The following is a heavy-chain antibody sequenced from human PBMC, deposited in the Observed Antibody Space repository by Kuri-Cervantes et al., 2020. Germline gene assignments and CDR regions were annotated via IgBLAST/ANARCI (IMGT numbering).Heavy chain of an antibody. CDR1: GYTFFNYA. Sequence: ASVKVSCKTSGYTFFNYAISWVRQAPGQGLEWMGWINPNSGGTNYAQKFQGRVTMTRETSISTAYMELSWLRSDDTAVYYCARSLMSYYYDSGGTHSIDAWGQGTLVTVSS. CDR3: ARSLMSYYYDSGGTHSIDA. D-gene: IGHD3-22*01. CDR2: INPNSGGT. V-gene: IGHV1-2*02. J-gene: IGHJ5*02.